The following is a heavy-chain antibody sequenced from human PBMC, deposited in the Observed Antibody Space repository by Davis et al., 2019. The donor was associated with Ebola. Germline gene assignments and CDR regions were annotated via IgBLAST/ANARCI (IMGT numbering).Heavy chain of an antibody. Sequence: PGGSLRLSCAASGFTSDDYGISWVRHAPGKGLEWVSGINWNGGSTGYADSVKGRFTISRHNAKNSLYLQMNSLRAEDTALYYCARAEGMRYYYDSSGYYPPNYWGQGTLVTVSS. CDR2: INWNGGST. CDR1: GFTSDDYG. J-gene: IGHJ4*02. V-gene: IGHV3-20*04. CDR3: ARAEGMRYYYDSSGYYPPNY. D-gene: IGHD3-22*01.